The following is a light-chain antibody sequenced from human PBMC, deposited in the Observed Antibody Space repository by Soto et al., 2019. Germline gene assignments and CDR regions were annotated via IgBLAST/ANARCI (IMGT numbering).Light chain of an antibody. J-gene: IGKJ2*01. CDR2: GAS. CDR1: QSVSSN. CDR3: QQYNNWPPPWFT. Sequence: EIVMTQSPATLSVSPGERATLSCRASQSVSSNLAWYQQKPGQAPRLLIYGASTRATGIPARFSGSGSGTEFTLTITSLQSEDFAVYYCQQYNNWPPPWFTFAQGTKLEIK. V-gene: IGKV3-15*01.